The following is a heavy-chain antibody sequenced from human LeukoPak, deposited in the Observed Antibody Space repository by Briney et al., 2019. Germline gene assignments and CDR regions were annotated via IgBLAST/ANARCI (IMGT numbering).Heavy chain of an antibody. CDR3: ATEPTGPGSFRPDY. CDR1: GYTLTELS. Sequence: GASVKVSCKVSGYTLTELSMHWVRQAPGKGLEWMGGFDPEDGETIYAQKFQGRVTMTEDTYTDTAYMELSSLRSEDTAVYYCATEPTGPGSFRPDYWGQGTLVTVSS. J-gene: IGHJ4*02. V-gene: IGHV1-24*01. D-gene: IGHD3-10*01. CDR2: FDPEDGET.